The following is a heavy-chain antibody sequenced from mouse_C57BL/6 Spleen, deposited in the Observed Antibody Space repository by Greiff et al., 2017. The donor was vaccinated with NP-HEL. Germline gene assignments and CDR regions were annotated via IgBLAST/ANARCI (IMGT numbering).Heavy chain of an antibody. J-gene: IGHJ2*01. CDR3: ASFDYSVDY. D-gene: IGHD2-4*01. V-gene: IGHV14-3*01. Sequence: VQLQQSVAELVRPGASVKLSCTASGFNIKNTHMHWVKQRPEQGLEWIGRIDPANGNTKYAPKFQGKATITADTSSNTAYLQLSSLTSEDTAIYYCASFDYSVDYWGQGTTLTVSS. CDR2: IDPANGNT. CDR1: GFNIKNTH.